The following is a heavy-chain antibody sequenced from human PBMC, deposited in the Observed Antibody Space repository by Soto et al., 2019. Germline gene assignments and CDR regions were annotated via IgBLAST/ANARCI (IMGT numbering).Heavy chain of an antibody. CDR1: GGIFSSYA. J-gene: IGHJ4*02. V-gene: IGHV1-69*01. D-gene: IGHD6-6*01. CDR3: ARVGGIGAPPGTDY. Sequence: QVQRVQSGAEVKKPGSSVKVSCKASGGIFSSYAISWLRQAPGQGLEWRGAVIPILGQAYYAQDLQDRVSITADEYTRTTYMELSSLRSEDTAVYFCARVGGIGAPPGTDYWGQGTLVTVSS. CDR2: VIPILGQA.